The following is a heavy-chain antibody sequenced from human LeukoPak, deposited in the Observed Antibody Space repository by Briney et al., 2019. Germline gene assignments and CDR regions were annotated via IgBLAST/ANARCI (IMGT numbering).Heavy chain of an antibody. D-gene: IGHD3-16*01. CDR1: GFTFSSYS. CDR2: IRSSSRYI. CDR3: ARDYVGNWFDP. J-gene: IGHJ5*02. Sequence: GGSLRLSCAASGFTFSSYSMNWVRQAPGKGLEWVSSIRSSSRYIYYADSVKGRLTISRDNAKNSLYLQMNSLRAEDTAVYYCARDYVGNWFDPWGQGTLVTVSS. V-gene: IGHV3-21*06.